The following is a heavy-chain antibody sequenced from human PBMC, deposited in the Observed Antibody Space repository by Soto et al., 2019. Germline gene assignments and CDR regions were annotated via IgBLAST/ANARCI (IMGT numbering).Heavy chain of an antibody. CDR3: ARSPAGYSYGYGADY. Sequence: QVQLVESGGGVFQPGRSLRLSCAASGFTFSTYGMHWVRQAPGKGLAWVAVIWYDGSNKYYADSVKGRFTISRDNSNNTLYLQMNSLRAEDTAVYYCARSPAGYSYGYGADYWGQGTLVTVSS. CDR2: IWYDGSNK. CDR1: GFTFSTYG. J-gene: IGHJ4*02. V-gene: IGHV3-33*01. D-gene: IGHD5-18*01.